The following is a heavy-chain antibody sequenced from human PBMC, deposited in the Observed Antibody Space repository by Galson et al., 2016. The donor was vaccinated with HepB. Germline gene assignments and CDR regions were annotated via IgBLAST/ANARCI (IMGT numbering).Heavy chain of an antibody. CDR3: ARGWLSQIDY. CDR1: GYTFTSYY. CDR2: INPTGGST. D-gene: IGHD5-12*01. V-gene: IGHV1-46*01. Sequence: SVKVSCKASGYTFTSYYIHWVRQAPGQGLEWMGIINPTGGSTNYAQKFQGRVTMTRDTSTSTVYMELSSLRSDDTAVYYSARGWLSQIDYWGQGTLVTVSS. J-gene: IGHJ4*02.